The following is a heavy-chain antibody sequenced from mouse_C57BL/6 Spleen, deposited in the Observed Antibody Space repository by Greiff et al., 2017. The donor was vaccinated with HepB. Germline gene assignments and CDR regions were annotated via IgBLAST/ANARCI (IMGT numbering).Heavy chain of an antibody. CDR2: INPNNGGT. V-gene: IGHV1-18*01. CDR3: ARSALLRPYYFDY. D-gene: IGHD1-2*01. CDR1: GYTFTDYN. Sequence: VQLQQSGPELVKPGASVKIPCKASGYTFTDYNMDWVKQSHGKSLEWIGDINPNNGGTIYNQKFKGKATLTVDKSSSTAYMELRSLTSEDTAVYYCARSALLRPYYFDYWGQGTTLTVSS. J-gene: IGHJ2*01.